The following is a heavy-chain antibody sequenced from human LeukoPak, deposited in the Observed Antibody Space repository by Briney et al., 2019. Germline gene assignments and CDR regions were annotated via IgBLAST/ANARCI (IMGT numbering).Heavy chain of an antibody. V-gene: IGHV3-11*04. CDR2: ISSSGSTI. Sequence: YXXWXRQAPGXXXXGVSYISSSGSTIYYADXVKGRFTISRDNAKNXLYLQMNSLRAEDTAVYYCXXXXXXXXXXXVXXXXDYWGQXTXVTVSS. CDR1: Y. CDR3: XXXXXXXXXXXVXXXXDY. J-gene: IGHJ4*02.